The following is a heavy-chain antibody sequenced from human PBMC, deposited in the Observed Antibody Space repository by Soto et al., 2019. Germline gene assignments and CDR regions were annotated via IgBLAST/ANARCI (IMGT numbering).Heavy chain of an antibody. CDR3: ARPFQSWPGGWYFDL. Sequence: QVQLVQSGAEVKKPGSSVKVSCKASGGTFSSYSINWVRQAPGQGLEWMGGIIPIFGTANYAQKVQGRVTLTADESTSTAHMELSSLRNEDTAVYYCARPFQSWPGGWYFDLWGRGTLVTASS. CDR1: GGTFSSYS. V-gene: IGHV1-69*01. CDR2: IIPIFGTA. D-gene: IGHD3-16*01. J-gene: IGHJ2*01.